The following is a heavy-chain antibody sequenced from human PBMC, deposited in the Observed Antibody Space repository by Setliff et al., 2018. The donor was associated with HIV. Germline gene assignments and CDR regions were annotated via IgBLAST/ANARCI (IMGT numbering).Heavy chain of an antibody. D-gene: IGHD1-26*01. J-gene: IGHJ4*02. CDR3: AKDRSGSYRTFDY. CDR2: VYYSGSS. CDR1: GASSIYF. Sequence: SETLSLTCTVSGASSIYFWGWIRQPPGKGLEWIGSVYYSGSSYYNPSLKSRITISIDTSKNQFSLKLNSVTAADTAVYYCAKDRSGSYRTFDYWGPGILVTVSS. V-gene: IGHV4-39*07.